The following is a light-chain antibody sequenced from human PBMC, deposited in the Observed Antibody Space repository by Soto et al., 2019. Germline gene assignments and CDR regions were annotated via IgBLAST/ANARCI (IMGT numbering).Light chain of an antibody. Sequence: DIVMTQSPDSLAVYLGERAIINCKSSQSVLYSSNNNNYLAWYQQKPGQPPKLLIYWASTRESGVPDRFSGSGSGTDFTLTISSLQAEDVAVYYCQQYYSTPPYTFGQGTKLEIK. CDR1: QSVLYSSNNNNY. CDR3: QQYYSTPPYT. J-gene: IGKJ2*01. CDR2: WAS. V-gene: IGKV4-1*01.